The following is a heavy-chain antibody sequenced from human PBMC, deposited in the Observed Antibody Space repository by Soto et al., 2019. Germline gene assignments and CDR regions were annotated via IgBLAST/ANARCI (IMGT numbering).Heavy chain of an antibody. CDR3: ARGYCSVGSCYYDGNDAFDI. V-gene: IGHV1-69*02. CDR1: GGTFSSYT. D-gene: IGHD2-15*01. Sequence: QVQLVQSGAEVKKPGSSVKVSCKASGGTFSSYTISWVRQAPGQGLEWMGRIIPILGIANYAKKFQGRVTITADKSTSTAYMELSSLRSEDTAVYYCARGYCSVGSCYYDGNDAFDIWGQGTMVTVTS. J-gene: IGHJ3*02. CDR2: IIPILGIA.